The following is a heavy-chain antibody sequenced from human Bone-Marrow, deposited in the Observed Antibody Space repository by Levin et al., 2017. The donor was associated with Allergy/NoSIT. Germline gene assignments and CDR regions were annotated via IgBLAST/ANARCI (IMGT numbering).Heavy chain of an antibody. V-gene: IGHV3-23*01. CDR3: VKDWRRYQNNWFDP. CDR1: GLTFNSA. D-gene: IGHD3-3*01. J-gene: IGHJ5*02. Sequence: GGSLRLSCAASGLTFNSAMSWVRQAPGKGLEWVSTVGGGGDTTYYADSVRGRFTISRDNSKNTLYIQMNSLIVADTAVYYCVKDWRRYQNNWFDPWGQGTLVTVSS. CDR2: VGGGGDTT.